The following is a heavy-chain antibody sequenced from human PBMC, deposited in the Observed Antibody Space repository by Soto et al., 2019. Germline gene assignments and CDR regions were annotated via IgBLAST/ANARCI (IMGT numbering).Heavy chain of an antibody. D-gene: IGHD6-25*01. CDR2: ISGYSGQT. V-gene: IGHV1-18*01. J-gene: IGHJ4*02. Sequence: HVLLVQSGPEVRKPGASVNVSCMASGDSFSKFGINWVRQAPGQGLEWMGWISGYSGQTNYAQRFQGRVTMTRHTSTTTAYMELRTLRSDDTAVYFCASDHSGPDWCQGTLVTVSS. CDR1: GDSFSKFG. CDR3: ASDHSGPD.